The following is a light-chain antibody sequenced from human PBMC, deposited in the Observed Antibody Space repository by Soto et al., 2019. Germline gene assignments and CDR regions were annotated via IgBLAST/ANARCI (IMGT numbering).Light chain of an antibody. V-gene: IGKV1-5*03. J-gene: IGKJ1*01. CDR2: QAS. CDR1: QSVSPS. Sequence: DIKMTQSPSTLSASVGDRVTITCRASQSVSPSLAWYQQKPGIAPKLLIYQASILQSGVPSRFSGSGTGTEFTLTIRRLQPDDFATYFCQQYNTYRTFGPGTKVEIK. CDR3: QQYNTYRT.